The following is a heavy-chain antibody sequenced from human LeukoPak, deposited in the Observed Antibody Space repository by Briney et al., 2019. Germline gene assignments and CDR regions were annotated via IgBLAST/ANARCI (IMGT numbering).Heavy chain of an antibody. Sequence: PSETLSLTCTVSGGSISNYYWNWIRQPPGKGLEWIGYIYYSGSTNYNPSLKSRVTISVDTSKNQFSLKLNSVTAADTAVYYCARARIYCSSTSCYPPYYMDVWGKGTTVTVSS. D-gene: IGHD2-2*01. CDR3: ARARIYCSSTSCYPPYYMDV. J-gene: IGHJ6*03. CDR2: IYYSGST. CDR1: GGSISNYY. V-gene: IGHV4-59*01.